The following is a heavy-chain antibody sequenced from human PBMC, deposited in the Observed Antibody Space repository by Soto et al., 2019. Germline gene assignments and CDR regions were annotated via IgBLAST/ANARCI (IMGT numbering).Heavy chain of an antibody. CDR3: ARPYDFWSGRSFWGRGPNDY. D-gene: IGHD3-3*01. J-gene: IGHJ4*02. CDR1: GGSISSSSYY. V-gene: IGHV4-39*01. Sequence: QLQLQESGPGLVKPSETLSLTCTVSGGSISSSSYYWGWIRQPPGKGLEWIGSIYYSGSTYYNPSLKSRVTISVDTSKNQFSLKLSSVTAADTAVYYCARPYDFWSGRSFWGRGPNDYWGQGTLVTVSS. CDR2: IYYSGST.